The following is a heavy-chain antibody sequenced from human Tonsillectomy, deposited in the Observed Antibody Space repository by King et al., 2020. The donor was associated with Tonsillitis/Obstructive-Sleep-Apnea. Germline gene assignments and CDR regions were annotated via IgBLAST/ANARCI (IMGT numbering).Heavy chain of an antibody. J-gene: IGHJ4*02. CDR2: ISYDGSNK. D-gene: IGHD4-11*01. V-gene: IGHV3-30*04. CDR1: GFTFSSYA. Sequence: VQLVESGGGVVQPGRSLRLSCAASGFTFSSYAMHWVRQAPGKGLEWVAVISYDGSNKYYADSVKGRFTISRDNSKNTLYLQMNSLRAEDTAVYYCARDGGYSNYLDYWGQGTLVTVSS. CDR3: ARDGGYSNYLDY.